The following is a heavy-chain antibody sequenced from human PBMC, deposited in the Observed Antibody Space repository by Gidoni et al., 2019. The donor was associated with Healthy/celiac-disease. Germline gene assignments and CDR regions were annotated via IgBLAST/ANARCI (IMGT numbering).Heavy chain of an antibody. J-gene: IGHJ4*02. CDR2: ISYDGSNK. CDR3: ARDLLDY. V-gene: IGHV3-30-3*01. Sequence: QVQLVESGGGVVQPGRSRRLSCAASGFTFSSYAMPWVRQAPGKGLEWVAVISYDGSNKYYADSVKGRFTISRDNSKNTLYLQMNSLRAEDTAVYYCARDLLDYWGQGTLVTVSS. CDR1: GFTFSSYA.